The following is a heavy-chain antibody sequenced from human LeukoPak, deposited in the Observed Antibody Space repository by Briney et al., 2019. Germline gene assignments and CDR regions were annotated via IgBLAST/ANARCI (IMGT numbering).Heavy chain of an antibody. Sequence: GRSLRLSCAASGFTFDDYAMHWVRQAPGKGLEWVSGISWNSGSIGYADSVKGRFTISRDNAKNSLYLQMSSLRAEDTALYYCAKDMKIAAAGMDYWGQGTLVTVSS. CDR1: GFTFDDYA. J-gene: IGHJ4*02. D-gene: IGHD6-13*01. CDR2: ISWNSGSI. CDR3: AKDMKIAAAGMDY. V-gene: IGHV3-9*01.